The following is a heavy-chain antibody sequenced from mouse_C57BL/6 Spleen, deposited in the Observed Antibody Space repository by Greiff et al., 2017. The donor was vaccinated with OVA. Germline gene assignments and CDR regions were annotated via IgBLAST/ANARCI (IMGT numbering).Heavy chain of an antibody. CDR1: GYTFTSYW. V-gene: IGHV1-59*01. CDR2: IDPSDSYT. J-gene: IGHJ4*01. CDR3: ARGGGSSHDAMDY. D-gene: IGHD1-1*01. Sequence: QVQLQQPGAELVRPGTSVKLSCKASGYTFTSYWMHWVKQRPGQGLEWIGVIDPSDSYTNYNQKFKGKATLTVDTSSSTAYMQLSSLTSEDSAVYYCARGGGSSHDAMDYWGQGTSVTVSS.